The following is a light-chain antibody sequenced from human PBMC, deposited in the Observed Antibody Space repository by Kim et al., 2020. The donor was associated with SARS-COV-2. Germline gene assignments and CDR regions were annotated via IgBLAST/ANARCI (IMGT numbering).Light chain of an antibody. CDR3: STQTTSSTYV. V-gene: IGLV2-14*04. Sequence: SSTTTSTGTSSGVGCYDSVCWYQQHPGKAPTHIMFDVRERPSGVSTRFSGSQSGNTASLPISGLRTDDEADYYCSTQTTSSTYVFGSGTQLTVL. J-gene: IGLJ1*01. CDR1: SSGVGCYDS. CDR2: DVR.